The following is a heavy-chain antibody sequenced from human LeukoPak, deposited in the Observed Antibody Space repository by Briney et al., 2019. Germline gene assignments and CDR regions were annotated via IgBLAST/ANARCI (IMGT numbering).Heavy chain of an antibody. D-gene: IGHD2-2*01. V-gene: IGHV4-59*01. J-gene: IGHJ4*02. CDR1: GGSISSYH. CDR2: IYYSENT. Sequence: SETLSLTCTVSGGSISSYHWSWIRQPPGKGLEWIGCIYYSENTNYNPTLKSRVTISVETSKNQFSLRLTSVTAADTAVYYCARAYCSATSCYPGLFDFWGQGTLVTVSS. CDR3: ARAYCSATSCYPGLFDF.